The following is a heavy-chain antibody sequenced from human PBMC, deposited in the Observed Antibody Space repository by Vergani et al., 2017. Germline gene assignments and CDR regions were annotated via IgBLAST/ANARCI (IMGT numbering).Heavy chain of an antibody. J-gene: IGHJ2*01. CDR1: GFTFSSYS. CDR3: ARDNKPQDWXFDL. CDR2: ISSSSSYI. Sequence: VQLVESGGGLVKPGGSLRLSCAASGFTFSSYSMNWVRQAPGKGLEWVSSISSSSSYIYYADSVKGRFTISRDNAKNSLYLQMNSLRAEDTAVYYCARDNKPQDWXFDLWGRGTLVTVSS. D-gene: IGHD2/OR15-2a*01. V-gene: IGHV3-21*01.